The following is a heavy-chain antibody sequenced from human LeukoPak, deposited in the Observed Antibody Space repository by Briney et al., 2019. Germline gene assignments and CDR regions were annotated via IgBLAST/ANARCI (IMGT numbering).Heavy chain of an antibody. J-gene: IGHJ4*02. CDR2: ISYDGSNK. CDR3: ASGYYSIYYFDY. Sequence: GGSLRLSCAASGFTFSSYAMHWVRQAPGKGLEWVAVISYDGSNKYYADSVKGRFTISRDNAKNSLYLQMNSLRAEDTAVYYCASGYYSIYYFDYWGQGTLVTVSS. V-gene: IGHV3-30*04. CDR1: GFTFSSYA. D-gene: IGHD3-22*01.